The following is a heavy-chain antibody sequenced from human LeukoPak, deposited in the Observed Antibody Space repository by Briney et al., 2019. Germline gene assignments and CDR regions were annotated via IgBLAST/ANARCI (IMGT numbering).Heavy chain of an antibody. CDR3: ARAGGIVGASGYFDY. D-gene: IGHD1-26*01. CDR2: ISSSSSYV. CDR1: GFTFSSYT. V-gene: IGHV3-21*01. Sequence: GGSLRLSCAASGFTFSSYTMNWVHQAPGKGLEWVSSISSSSSYVYYADSVKGRFTISRDNAKNSLYLQMNSLRAEDTAVYYCARAGGIVGASGYFDYWGQGTLVTVSS. J-gene: IGHJ4*02.